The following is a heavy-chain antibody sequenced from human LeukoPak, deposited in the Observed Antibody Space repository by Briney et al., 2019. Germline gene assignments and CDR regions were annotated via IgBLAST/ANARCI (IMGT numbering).Heavy chain of an antibody. D-gene: IGHD6-6*01. V-gene: IGHV3-21*01. J-gene: IGHJ3*02. CDR2: ISSSSSYI. Sequence: PGGSLRLSCAASGFTFSSYSMNWVRQAPGKGLEWVSSISSSSSYIYYADSVKGRFTISRDNAKNSLYLQMNSLRAEDTAVYYCARDGLLPSSSSALRAFDIWGQGTMVTVSS. CDR3: ARDGLLPSSSSALRAFDI. CDR1: GFTFSSYS.